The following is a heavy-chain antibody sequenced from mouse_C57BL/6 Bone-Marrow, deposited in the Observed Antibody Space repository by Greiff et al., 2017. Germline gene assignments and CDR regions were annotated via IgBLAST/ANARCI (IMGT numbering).Heavy chain of an antibody. Sequence: EVQLVESGGGLVKPGGSLKLSCAASGFTFSDYGMHWVRQAPEKGLEWVAYISSGSSTIYYADTVKGRFTISRDNAKNTLFLQMTSLRSEDTAMYYCAMMEGFTYYYAMDYWGQGTSVTVSS. V-gene: IGHV5-17*01. CDR3: AMMEGFTYYYAMDY. CDR1: GFTFSDYG. CDR2: ISSGSSTI. J-gene: IGHJ4*01. D-gene: IGHD2-3*01.